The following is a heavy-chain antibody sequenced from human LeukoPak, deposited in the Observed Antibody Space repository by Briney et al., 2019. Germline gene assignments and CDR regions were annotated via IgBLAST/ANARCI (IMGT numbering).Heavy chain of an antibody. Sequence: TSSETLSLTCTVSGSYISSSSYSWGWIRQPPGKGLEWIGYIYYSGSTNYNPSLKSRVIISVDTSKNQFSLKLSSVTAADTAVYYCAREVVAAPGTVDYWGQGTLVTVSS. V-gene: IGHV4-61*01. CDR3: AREVVAAPGTVDY. J-gene: IGHJ4*02. D-gene: IGHD6-13*01. CDR1: GSYISSSSYS. CDR2: IYYSGST.